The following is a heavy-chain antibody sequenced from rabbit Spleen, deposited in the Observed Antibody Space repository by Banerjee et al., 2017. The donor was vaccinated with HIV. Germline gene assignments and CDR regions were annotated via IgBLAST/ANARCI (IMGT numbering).Heavy chain of an antibody. CDR2: IYTGNVKT. D-gene: IGHD8-1*01. Sequence: QQLVESGGGLVKPGASLTLTCKASGFAFSRGYDMCWVRQAPGKGLEWIGCIYTGNVKTYYASWAKGRFTISKTSSTTVTLQMTSLTVADTATYFCARDAGSGHYIDAYFDLCGPGTLVTV. V-gene: IGHV1S40*01. CDR3: ARDAGSGHYIDAYFDL. CDR1: GFAFSRGYD. J-gene: IGHJ4*01.